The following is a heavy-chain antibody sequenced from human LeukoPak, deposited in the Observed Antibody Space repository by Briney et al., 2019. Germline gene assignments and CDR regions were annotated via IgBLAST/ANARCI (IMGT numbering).Heavy chain of an antibody. CDR1: GSAFINHW. CDR2: IYPGDSDT. CDR3: ARYIVGATYFDY. V-gene: IGHV5-51*01. J-gene: IGHJ4*02. D-gene: IGHD1-26*01. Sequence: GESLKISCQGPGSAFINHWIGWVRQLPGKGLEWRGTIYPGDSDTRYSPSFQGQVTISADKSISTAYLQWSSLKASDTAMYYCARYIVGATYFDYWGQGTLVTVSS.